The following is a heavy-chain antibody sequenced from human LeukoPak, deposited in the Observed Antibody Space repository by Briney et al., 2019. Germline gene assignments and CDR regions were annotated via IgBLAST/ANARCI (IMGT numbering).Heavy chain of an antibody. CDR3: ARELKVGNTGYYLDY. Sequence: SETLSFTCTVSGDSISKYYWSWIRQPPGKGLEWIGYIYYSGSTNYNPSLKSRVTMSVDTSKNQFSLKLTSVTAADTALYYCARELKVGNTGYYLDYWGQGTLVTVSP. J-gene: IGHJ4*02. CDR2: IYYSGST. V-gene: IGHV4-59*01. D-gene: IGHD2/OR15-2a*01. CDR1: GDSISKYY.